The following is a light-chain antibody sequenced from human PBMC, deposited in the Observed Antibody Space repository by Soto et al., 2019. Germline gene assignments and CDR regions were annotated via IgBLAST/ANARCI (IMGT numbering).Light chain of an antibody. J-gene: IGLJ1*01. CDR1: SSDVGGYNY. V-gene: IGLV2-14*01. CDR2: DVS. CDR3: NIYTSSSYV. Sequence: QSALTQPASVSGSPGQSITISCTGTSSDVGGYNYVSWYQQHPGKAPKLMIYDVSNRPSGVSNRFSGSKSGNTASLTISGLQAEDEADYYCNIYTSSSYVFGTGTKVTVL.